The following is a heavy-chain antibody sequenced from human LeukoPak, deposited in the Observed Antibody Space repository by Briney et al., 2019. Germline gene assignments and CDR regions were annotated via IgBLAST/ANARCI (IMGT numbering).Heavy chain of an antibody. CDR2: LCGSDRST. D-gene: IGHD3-10*01. J-gene: IGHJ4*02. CDR3: AKDDDGSGIYPSFHY. Sequence: GGSLRLSCADPVFTFSSYAMSWVRQAPGKGLDWVSALCGSDRSTYYADSVRGRFTISRDNSKNTLYMQMNSLRAEDTAVYYCAKDDDGSGIYPSFHYWGQGTLVSVSS. CDR1: VFTFSSYA. V-gene: IGHV3-23*01.